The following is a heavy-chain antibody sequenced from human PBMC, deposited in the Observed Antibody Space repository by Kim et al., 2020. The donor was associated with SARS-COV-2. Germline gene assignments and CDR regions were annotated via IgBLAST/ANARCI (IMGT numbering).Heavy chain of an antibody. J-gene: IGHJ4*02. Sequence: GTPDNAASVKGRFTISRDDSKSIADLQMNSLKTEDTAVYYCTRNSYGPFDYWGQGTLVTVSS. D-gene: IGHD5-18*01. CDR2: GTP. V-gene: IGHV3-49*02. CDR3: TRNSYGPFDY.